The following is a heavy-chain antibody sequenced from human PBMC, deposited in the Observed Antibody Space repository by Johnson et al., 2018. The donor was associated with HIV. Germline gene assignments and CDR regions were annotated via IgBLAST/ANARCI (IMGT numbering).Heavy chain of an antibody. V-gene: IGHV3-30*02. CDR1: GFTFTSYG. CDR3: AKGGTVTTDAFDI. CDR2: IRYDGSNK. Sequence: QVQLVESGGGVVQPGGSLRLSCAASGFTFTSYGMHWVRQAPGKGLEWVAFIRYDGSNKYYADSVKGRFTISRDNSKNTVYLEMNSLRTEDTALYYCAKGGTVTTDAFDIWGQGTMVTVSS. J-gene: IGHJ3*02. D-gene: IGHD4-17*01.